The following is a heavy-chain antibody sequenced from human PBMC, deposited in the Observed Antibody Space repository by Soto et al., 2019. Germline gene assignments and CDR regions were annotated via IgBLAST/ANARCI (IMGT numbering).Heavy chain of an antibody. CDR3: AQIDGSSCYLPYDY. Sequence: EVQLLESGGGLVQPGGSLRLSCAASGFTFSSYAMSWVRQAPGKGLEWVSAISGSGVSTYYTDSVKGRFTISRDNSKSTLDLQMNSLRAEDTAVYYCAQIDGSSCYLPYDYWGQGTLVTVSS. J-gene: IGHJ4*02. D-gene: IGHD2-15*01. V-gene: IGHV3-23*01. CDR1: GFTFSSYA. CDR2: ISGSGVST.